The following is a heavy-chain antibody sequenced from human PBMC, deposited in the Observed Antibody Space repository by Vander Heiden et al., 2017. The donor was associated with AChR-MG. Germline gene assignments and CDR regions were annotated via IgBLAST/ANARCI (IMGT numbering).Heavy chain of an antibody. CDR2: IKEDGSET. D-gene: IGHD1-26*01. J-gene: IGHJ4*02. Sequence: EVQVVESGGGLVQRGGSLRLSCAASGFTFRNYWMNWVRQAPGKGLEWVAKIKEDGSETYYVDSVKGRFTFSTDNAKNSLYLQMNSLGAEDTAVYYCGISSGGRDYWGQGTLVTVSS. V-gene: IGHV3-7*01. CDR1: GFTFRNYW. CDR3: GISSGGRDY.